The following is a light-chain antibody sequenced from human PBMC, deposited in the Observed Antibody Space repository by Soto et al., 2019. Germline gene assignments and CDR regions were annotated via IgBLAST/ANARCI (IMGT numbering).Light chain of an antibody. CDR2: RAS. CDR3: QQYNGYSRA. Sequence: DIQMTQSPSTLSASIGDRVTITCRASQSISDWLAWYQQKPGKAPKLLIYRASNLESGVPSRFSGSGSGTEFTLTINSLQPDDFATYYCQQYNGYSRAFGQGTKEEIK. J-gene: IGKJ1*01. CDR1: QSISDW. V-gene: IGKV1-5*03.